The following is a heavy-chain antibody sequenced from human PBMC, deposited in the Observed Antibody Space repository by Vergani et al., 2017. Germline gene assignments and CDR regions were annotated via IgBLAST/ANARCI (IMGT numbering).Heavy chain of an antibody. CDR2: INHSGST. Sequence: QVQLQELGPGLVKPSQTLSLTCTVSGGSISSGDYYWSWIRQPPGKGLEWIGEINHSGSTNYNPSLKSRVTISVDTSKNQFSLKLSSVTAADTAVYYCARSNPNWFDPWGQGLLITVSS. CDR3: ARSNPNWFDP. V-gene: IGHV4-30-4*08. CDR1: GGSISSGDYY. J-gene: IGHJ5*02.